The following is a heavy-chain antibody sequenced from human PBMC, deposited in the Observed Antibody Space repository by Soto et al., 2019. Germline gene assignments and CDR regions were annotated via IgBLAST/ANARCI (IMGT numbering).Heavy chain of an antibody. Sequence: GGSLRLSCAASGFTFSSYAMSWVRQAPGKGLEWVSGITASGGSRSYADSVKGRFTISRDNSKNTLYLQMNSLRAEDTAVYYCAHTQGIVLVPAAIWYWGQGTLVTVSS. V-gene: IGHV3-23*01. CDR2: ITASGGSR. CDR3: AHTQGIVLVPAAIWY. D-gene: IGHD2-2*02. CDR1: GFTFSSYA. J-gene: IGHJ4*02.